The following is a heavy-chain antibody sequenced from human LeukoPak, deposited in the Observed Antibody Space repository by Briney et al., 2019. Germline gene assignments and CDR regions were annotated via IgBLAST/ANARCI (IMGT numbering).Heavy chain of an antibody. CDR1: GLTFSSYA. CDR2: INGGGVNT. Sequence: GGSLRLSCAASGLTFSSYAMSWVRQAPGKGLEWVSTINGGGVNTHYADSVGGRFTISRDNSKNTLFLQMNSLRDEDTAVYYCAKDLYSNYGPADYWGQGNLVTVSS. V-gene: IGHV3-23*01. J-gene: IGHJ4*02. CDR3: AKDLYSNYGPADY. D-gene: IGHD4-11*01.